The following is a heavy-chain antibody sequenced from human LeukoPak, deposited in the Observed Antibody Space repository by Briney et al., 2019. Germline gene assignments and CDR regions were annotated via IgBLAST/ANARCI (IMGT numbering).Heavy chain of an antibody. Sequence: GGSLRLSCAASGFTFSSYNMNWVRQAPGKGLEWVSSITSDSRYIYYADSVKGRFTISRDNAKNSLYLQMNSLRAEDAAVYYCASYSFLGISAFDYWGQGTLVTVSS. D-gene: IGHD7-27*01. V-gene: IGHV3-21*04. J-gene: IGHJ4*02. CDR1: GFTFSSYN. CDR2: ITSDSRYI. CDR3: ASYSFLGISAFDY.